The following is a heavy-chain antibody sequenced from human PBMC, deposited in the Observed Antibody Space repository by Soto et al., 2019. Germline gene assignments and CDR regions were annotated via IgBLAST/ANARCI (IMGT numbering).Heavy chain of an antibody. V-gene: IGHV1-69*01. CDR2: VILMFGTA. Sequence: QVQLVQSGAEVKKPGSSVKVSCKASGGTFSSYAISWVRQAPGQGLEWMGGVILMFGTANYAQKFQDRVTITADASTNTAYMERTSLRSEDTAVYYCASGYSYGYNFWGQGSLLTVSS. D-gene: IGHD5-18*01. J-gene: IGHJ4*02. CDR3: ASGYSYGYNF. CDR1: GGTFSSYA.